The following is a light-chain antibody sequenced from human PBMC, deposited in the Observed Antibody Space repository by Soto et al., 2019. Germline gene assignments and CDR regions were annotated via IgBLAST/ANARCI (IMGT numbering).Light chain of an antibody. V-gene: IGLV2-14*01. CDR2: EVT. J-gene: IGLJ1*01. CDR3: SSYTSSSTYV. CDR1: GSDVGGYDY. Sequence: QSVLTQPASVSGSPGQSITISCTGTGSDVGGYDYVSWYQRHPSKAPKVMIYEVTNRPSGVSNRFSGSKSGNTASLTISGLLAEDEADYDGSSYTSSSTYVFGTGTKVTVL.